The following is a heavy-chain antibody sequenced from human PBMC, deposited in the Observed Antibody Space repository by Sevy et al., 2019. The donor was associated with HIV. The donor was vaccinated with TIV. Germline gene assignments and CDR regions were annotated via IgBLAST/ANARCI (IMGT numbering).Heavy chain of an antibody. J-gene: IGHJ4*02. Sequence: GGSLRLSCAASGFSISGYGMHWVRQAPGKGLEWVAVIWYDGTNREYADSVKGRFTISRDNSKNTLYLQMNSLRVEDTAVYYCAREDIRVAGIGYYFHSWGQGTLVTVS. D-gene: IGHD6-19*01. CDR3: AREDIRVAGIGYYFHS. V-gene: IGHV3-33*01. CDR2: IWYDGTNR. CDR1: GFSISGYG.